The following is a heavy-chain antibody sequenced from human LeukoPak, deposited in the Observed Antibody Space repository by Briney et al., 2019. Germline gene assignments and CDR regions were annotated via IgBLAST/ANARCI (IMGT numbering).Heavy chain of an antibody. CDR3: ARSGSSITMIVVFDY. D-gene: IGHD3-22*01. J-gene: IGHJ4*02. CDR2: ISYDGSNK. CDR1: GFTFSSYA. V-gene: IGHV3-30-3*01. Sequence: PGGSLRLSCAASGFTFSSYAMHWVRQAPGKGLEWVAVISYDGSNKYYADSVKGRFTISRDNSKNTLYLQMNSLRAEDTAVYYCARSGSSITMIVVFDYWGQGTLVTVSS.